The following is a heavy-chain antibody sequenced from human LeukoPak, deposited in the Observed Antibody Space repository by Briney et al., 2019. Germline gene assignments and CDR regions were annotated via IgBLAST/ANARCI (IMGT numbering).Heavy chain of an antibody. CDR2: ISYDGSNK. CDR3: AKVPGQVTTVTTPDY. CDR1: GFTLSSYG. D-gene: IGHD4-17*01. Sequence: GRSLRLSCAASGFTLSSYGMHWVRQAPGKGLEWVAVISYDGSNKYYADSVKGRFTISRDNSKNTLYLQMNSLRAEDTAVYYCAKVPGQVTTVTTPDYWGQGTLVTVSS. J-gene: IGHJ4*02. V-gene: IGHV3-30*18.